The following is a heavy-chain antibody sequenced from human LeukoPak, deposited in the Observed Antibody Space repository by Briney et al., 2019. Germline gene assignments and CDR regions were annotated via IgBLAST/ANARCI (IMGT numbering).Heavy chain of an antibody. J-gene: IGHJ4*02. CDR3: TREDHSNYNY. D-gene: IGHD4-11*01. Sequence: GGSLRLSCAASGFNFSDYNMHWVRQAPGKGLEWVSSISSSSSYIYYADSVKGRFTISRDNAKNSLYLQMNSLRAEDTAVYYCTREDHSNYNYWGQGTLVTVSS. CDR1: GFNFSDYN. CDR2: ISSSSSYI. V-gene: IGHV3-21*01.